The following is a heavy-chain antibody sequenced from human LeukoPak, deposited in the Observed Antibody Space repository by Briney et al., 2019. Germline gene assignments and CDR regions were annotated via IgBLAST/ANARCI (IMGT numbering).Heavy chain of an antibody. Sequence: SETLSLTCTVSGGSISSYYWSWIRQPPGKGLEWIGYIYYSGSTNYNPSLKSRVTISVDTSRNQFSLKLSSVTAADTAVYYCARHMGLGYSYGYPYFDYWGQGTLVTVSS. CDR1: GGSISSYY. D-gene: IGHD5-18*01. CDR3: ARHMGLGYSYGYPYFDY. CDR2: IYYSGST. V-gene: IGHV4-59*08. J-gene: IGHJ4*02.